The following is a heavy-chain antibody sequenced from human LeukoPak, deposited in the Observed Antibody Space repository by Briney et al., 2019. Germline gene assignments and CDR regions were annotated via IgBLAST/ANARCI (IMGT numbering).Heavy chain of an antibody. CDR1: GGSISSGGYS. Sequence: SQTLSLTCAVSGGSISSGGYSWSWIRQPPGKGLEWIGYIYHSGSTYYNPSLKSRVTISVDRSKNQFSLKLSSVTAADTAVYYCARTRGNWFDPWGQGTLVTVSS. J-gene: IGHJ5*02. V-gene: IGHV4-30-2*01. CDR2: IYHSGST. CDR3: ARTRGNWFDP. D-gene: IGHD3-10*01.